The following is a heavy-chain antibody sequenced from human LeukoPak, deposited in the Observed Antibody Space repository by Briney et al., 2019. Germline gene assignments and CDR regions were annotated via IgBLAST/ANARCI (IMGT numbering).Heavy chain of an antibody. J-gene: IGHJ4*02. D-gene: IGHD6-19*01. CDR3: ARDLIAVAGISND. CDR2: ISSSSSYI. Sequence: GGSLRLSCAASGFTFSSYSMNWVRQAPGKGLEWVSSISSSSSYIYYADSVKGRFTISRDNAKNSLYLQMSSLRAEDTAVYYCARDLIAVAGISNDWGQGTLVTVSS. V-gene: IGHV3-21*01. CDR1: GFTFSSYS.